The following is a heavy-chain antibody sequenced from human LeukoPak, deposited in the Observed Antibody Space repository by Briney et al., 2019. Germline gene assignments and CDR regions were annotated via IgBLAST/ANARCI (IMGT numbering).Heavy chain of an antibody. V-gene: IGHV4-59*01. CDR2: IYYSGST. J-gene: IGHJ3*02. Sequence: PSETLSLTCTVSGGSISSYYWSWTRQPPGKGLEWIGYIYYSGSTNYNPSLKSRVTISVDTSKNQFSLKLSSVTAADTAVYYCARVYYDILTGYPNDAFDIWGQGTMVTVSS. D-gene: IGHD3-9*01. CDR3: ARVYYDILTGYPNDAFDI. CDR1: GGSISSYY.